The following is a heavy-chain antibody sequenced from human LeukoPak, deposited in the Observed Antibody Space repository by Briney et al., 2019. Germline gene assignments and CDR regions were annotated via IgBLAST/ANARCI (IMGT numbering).Heavy chain of an antibody. CDR3: AKLGYDFDWFDP. Sequence: GGSLRLSCAASGFTFSSYAMSWVRQAPGKGLEWVSAISGSGGSTYYADSVKGRFTISRDDSKNTLYLQMNSLRAEDTAVYYCAKLGYDFDWFDPWGQGTLVTVSS. CDR2: ISGSGGST. V-gene: IGHV3-23*01. J-gene: IGHJ5*02. D-gene: IGHD3-3*01. CDR1: GFTFSSYA.